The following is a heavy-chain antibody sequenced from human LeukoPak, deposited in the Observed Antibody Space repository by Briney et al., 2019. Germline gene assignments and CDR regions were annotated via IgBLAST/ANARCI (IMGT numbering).Heavy chain of an antibody. CDR1: GYTFTNFD. D-gene: IGHD3-3*01. Sequence: AASVKVSCKASGYTFTNFDINWVRQASGQGPEWVGWMNPNSGSTGYAQKFQGRVTMTRNTSIGTAYMELSSLRSDDTAVYYCARATLGMIIRAFDPWGQGTLVTVSS. J-gene: IGHJ5*02. V-gene: IGHV1-8*01. CDR3: ARATLGMIIRAFDP. CDR2: MNPNSGST.